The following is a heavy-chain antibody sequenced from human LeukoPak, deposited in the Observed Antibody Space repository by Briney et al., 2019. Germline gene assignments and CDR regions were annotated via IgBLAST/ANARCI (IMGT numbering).Heavy chain of an antibody. D-gene: IGHD1-7*01. J-gene: IGHJ6*02. Sequence: GASVKVSCKASGYTFTSYGTSWVRQAPGQGLEWMGWISAYNGNTNYAQKLQGRVTMTTDTSTSTAYMELRSLRSDDTAVYYCARGELELRFSYYYYYGMDVWGQGTTVTVSS. V-gene: IGHV1-18*01. CDR2: ISAYNGNT. CDR1: GYTFTSYG. CDR3: ARGELELRFSYYYYYGMDV.